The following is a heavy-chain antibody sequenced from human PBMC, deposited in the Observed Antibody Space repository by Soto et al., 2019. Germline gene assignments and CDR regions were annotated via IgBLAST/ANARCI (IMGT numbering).Heavy chain of an antibody. D-gene: IGHD5-18*01. CDR3: ARDSGNSYGLFHNWFDP. J-gene: IGHJ5*02. V-gene: IGHV1-46*01. CDR1: GYTFTSYY. CDR2: INPSGGST. Sequence: ASVKVSCKASGYTFTSYYMHWVRQAPGQGLEWMGIINPSGGSTSYAQKFQGRVTMTRDTSTSTVYMELSSLRSEDTAVYYCARDSGNSYGLFHNWFDPWGQGTLVTVSS.